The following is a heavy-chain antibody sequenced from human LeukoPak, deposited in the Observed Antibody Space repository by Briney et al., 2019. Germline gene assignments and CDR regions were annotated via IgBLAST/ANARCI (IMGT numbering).Heavy chain of an antibody. D-gene: IGHD3-10*01. CDR1: GGSITTYY. V-gene: IGHV4-4*07. CDR2: ILISGRT. J-gene: IGHJ6*03. CDR3: ARTTMVRGTYYMDV. Sequence: PSETLSLTCTVSGGSITTYYWSWIRQPAGKGLEWIGRILISGRTNYNPSLKSRVTISVDTSKNQFSLRLSSVTAADTAVYYCARTTMVRGTYYMDVWGKGTTVTISS.